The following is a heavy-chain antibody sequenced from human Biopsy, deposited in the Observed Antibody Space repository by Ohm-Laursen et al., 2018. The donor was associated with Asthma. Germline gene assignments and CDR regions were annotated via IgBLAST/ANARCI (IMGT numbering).Heavy chain of an antibody. CDR2: IYKSGQV. D-gene: IGHD1-26*01. CDR1: GGSISSNFYY. CDR3: ARQKLVAAEGPFDT. Sequence: SETLSLTCAVSGGSISSNFYYWGWIRQPPGKGLEWIGNIYKSGQVYYNLSLKSRVTISVDTSKNQFSLQLRSVTAADTAVYYCARQKLVAAEGPFDTWGQGTMVIVSS. J-gene: IGHJ3*02. V-gene: IGHV4-39*01.